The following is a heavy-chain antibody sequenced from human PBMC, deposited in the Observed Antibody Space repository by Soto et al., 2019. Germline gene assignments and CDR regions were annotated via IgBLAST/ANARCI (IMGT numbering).Heavy chain of an antibody. CDR3: AKVPFGELLRNYFDY. D-gene: IGHD3-10*01. J-gene: IGHJ4*02. CDR1: GFTFSSYA. Sequence: GGSLRLSCAASGFTFSSYAMSWVRQAPGKGLEWVSAISGSGGSTYYADSVKGRFTISRDNSKNTLYLQMNSLRAEDTAVYYCAKVPFGELLRNYFDYWGQGTLVTVSS. CDR2: ISGSGGST. V-gene: IGHV3-23*01.